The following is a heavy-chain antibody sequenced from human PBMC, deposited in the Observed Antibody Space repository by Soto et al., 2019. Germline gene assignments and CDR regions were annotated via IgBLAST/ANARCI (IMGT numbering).Heavy chain of an antibody. Sequence: GGSLRLSCEASGFTFIGFDMHWVRQAPGKGLEWVAVIWYDGSNKYYADSVKGRFTISRDNSKNTLYLQMNSLRAEDTAVYYCARDSSGWYRGAYFDYWGQGTLVTVSS. J-gene: IGHJ4*02. CDR1: GFTFIGFD. CDR2: IWYDGSNK. D-gene: IGHD6-19*01. CDR3: ARDSSGWYRGAYFDY. V-gene: IGHV3-33*08.